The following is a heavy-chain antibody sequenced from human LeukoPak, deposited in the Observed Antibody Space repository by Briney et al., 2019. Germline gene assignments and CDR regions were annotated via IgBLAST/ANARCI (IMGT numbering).Heavy chain of an antibody. CDR2: ISGSGGST. Sequence: GGSLRLSCAASGFTFSNYAMSWVRQAPGKGLEWVSGISGSGGSTYYADSVKGRFTISRDNTKNTLYLQMNSLRVEDTAVYYCAKGKDIEVRLDWFDPWGQGTLVTVSS. J-gene: IGHJ5*02. CDR1: GFTFSNYA. V-gene: IGHV3-23*01. D-gene: IGHD5-12*01. CDR3: AKGKDIEVRLDWFDP.